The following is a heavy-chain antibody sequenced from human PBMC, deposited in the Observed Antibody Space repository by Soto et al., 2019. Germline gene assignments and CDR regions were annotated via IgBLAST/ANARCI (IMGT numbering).Heavy chain of an antibody. Sequence: GGFLRLSCAAAGCRFSTYGRHLGRHAQGKGLEWLAVISNDGRNTYYADSVKGRFTISRDNSKDTLFLQMNSLRGEDTAIYYCAKVIRADSTSSNFYYYSGMDVWGQGPTVTSP. CDR3: AKVIRADSTSSNFYYYSGMDV. V-gene: IGHV3-30*18. D-gene: IGHD6-6*01. CDR1: GCRFSTYG. CDR2: ISNDGRNT. J-gene: IGHJ6*02.